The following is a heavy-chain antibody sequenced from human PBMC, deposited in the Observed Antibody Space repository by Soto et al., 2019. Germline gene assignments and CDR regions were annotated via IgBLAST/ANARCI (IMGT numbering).Heavy chain of an antibody. J-gene: IGHJ6*02. Sequence: GGSLRLSCAASGFTFSSYGMHWVRQAPGKGLEWVAVIWYDGSNKYYADSVKGRFTISRDNSKNTLYLQMNSLRAEDTAVYYCARERIGTTSSRGLNYYYYYGMDVWGQGTTVTVSS. CDR2: IWYDGSNK. CDR1: GFTFSSYG. D-gene: IGHD1-7*01. V-gene: IGHV3-33*01. CDR3: ARERIGTTSSRGLNYYYYYGMDV.